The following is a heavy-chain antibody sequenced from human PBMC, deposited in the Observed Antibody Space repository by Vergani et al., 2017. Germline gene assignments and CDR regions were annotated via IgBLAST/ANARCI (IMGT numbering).Heavy chain of an antibody. V-gene: IGHV1-2*02. CDR3: ARGRPYGGWFDP. Sequence: QVQLVQSGAEVKKPGASVKVSCRASGYSFSSYDISWVRQATGQGLEWMGWINPNSGGTEYAQKFQSRVTMTWDTSTTTAYVDLSSLRSDDTAVYYCARGRPYGGWFDPWGEGTLATVSS. D-gene: IGHD4-17*01. CDR2: INPNSGGT. CDR1: GYSFSSYD. J-gene: IGHJ5*02.